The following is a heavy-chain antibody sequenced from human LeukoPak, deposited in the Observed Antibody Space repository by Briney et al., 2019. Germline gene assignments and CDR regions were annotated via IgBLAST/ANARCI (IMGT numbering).Heavy chain of an antibody. CDR1: GGSISTNNW. CDR2: IHHSGST. D-gene: IGHD3-9*01. V-gene: IGHV4-4*02. CDR3: ATSLQDFDLIVL. Sequence: SETLSLTCAVSGGSISTNNWWTWVRQPPGKGLEWIGEIHHSGSTDYNPSLKSRVTISPDKSKNQFSLTLTSVTAADTAVYYCATSLQDFDLIVLWGQGTLVTVSS. J-gene: IGHJ4*02.